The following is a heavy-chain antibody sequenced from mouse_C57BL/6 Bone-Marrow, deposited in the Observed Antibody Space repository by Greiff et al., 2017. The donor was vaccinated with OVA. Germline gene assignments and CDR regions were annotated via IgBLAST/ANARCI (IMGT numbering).Heavy chain of an antibody. V-gene: IGHV5-6*02. J-gene: IGHJ3*01. D-gene: IGHD3-2*01. Sequence: DVMLVESGGDLVKPGGSLKLSCAASGFTFSSYGLSWVRQTPDTRLEWVATISSGGSYTYYPDSVKGRFTISRDNAKNTLYLQMSSLKSEDTAMYYCARQTALAWFAYWGQGTLVTVSA. CDR3: ARQTALAWFAY. CDR2: ISSGGSYT. CDR1: GFTFSSYG.